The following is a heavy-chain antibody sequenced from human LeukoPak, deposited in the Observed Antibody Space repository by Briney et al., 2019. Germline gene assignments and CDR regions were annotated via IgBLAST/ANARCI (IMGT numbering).Heavy chain of an antibody. V-gene: IGHV1-69*04. J-gene: IGHJ4*02. D-gene: IGHD3-22*01. CDR3: ARDPSDSSGSRD. Sequence: GASVKVSCKASGGTFSSYTISWVRQAPGQGLEWMGRIIPILGIANYAQKFQGRVTITADKSTSTAYMELSSLRSEDTAVYYRARDPSDSSGSRDWGQGTLVTVSS. CDR2: IIPILGIA. CDR1: GGTFSSYT.